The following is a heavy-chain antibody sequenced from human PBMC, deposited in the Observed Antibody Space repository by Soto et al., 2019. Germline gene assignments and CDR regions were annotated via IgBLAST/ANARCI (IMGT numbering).Heavy chain of an antibody. Sequence: QVQLVESGGDVVQPETALRLSCAASGFTFSSYGLHWVRQAPGKGLEWLAVISYDGGNKYYADSVEGRFTISRDNSKNTLYLQMDSLKDEDSAVYYCAKDGGRAYFYFYGMDVWGQGTTVTVSS. CDR2: ISYDGGNK. J-gene: IGHJ6*02. V-gene: IGHV3-30*18. CDR3: AKDGGRAYFYFYGMDV. CDR1: GFTFSSYG. D-gene: IGHD3-16*01.